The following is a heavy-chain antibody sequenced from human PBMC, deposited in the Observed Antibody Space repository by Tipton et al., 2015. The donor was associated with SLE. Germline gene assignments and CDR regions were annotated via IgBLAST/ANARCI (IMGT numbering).Heavy chain of an antibody. CDR2: IYPGDSDS. CDR3: ARTRIAAAGKEFDY. Sequence: QLVQSGPEVKKPGESLKISCKGSGYSFPTYWIGWVRQMPGKGLEWMGIIYPGDSDSRYSPSFQGQVTSSANKSFSTAYLQWSSLKASDTAMYYCARTRIAAAGKEFDYWGQGTLVTVSS. D-gene: IGHD6-13*01. J-gene: IGHJ4*02. V-gene: IGHV5-51*03. CDR1: GYSFPTYW.